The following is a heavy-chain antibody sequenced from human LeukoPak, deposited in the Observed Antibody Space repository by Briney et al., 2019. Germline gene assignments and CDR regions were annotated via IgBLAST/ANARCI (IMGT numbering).Heavy chain of an antibody. D-gene: IGHD3-22*01. V-gene: IGHV1-46*01. CDR3: ARGRASGYSVYYFDY. J-gene: IGHJ4*02. Sequence: ASVKVSCKASGGTFTSYYMHWVRQAPGQGLEWMGIINPSGGSTSYAQKFQGRVTMTRDTSTSTVYMELSSLRSEDTAVYYCARGRASGYSVYYFDYWGQGTLVTVSS. CDR2: INPSGGST. CDR1: GGTFTSYY.